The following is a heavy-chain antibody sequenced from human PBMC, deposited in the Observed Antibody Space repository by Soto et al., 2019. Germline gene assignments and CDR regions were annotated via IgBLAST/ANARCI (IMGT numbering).Heavy chain of an antibody. V-gene: IGHV4-59*08. CDR3: ARVFNSSWSNGGFDP. Sequence: SETLSLTCTVSGGSISSYYWSWIRQPPGKGLEWIGYIYYSGSTNYNPSLKSRVTISVDTSKNQFSLKLSSVTAADTAVYYCARVFNSSWSNGGFDPWGQGTLVTVSS. CDR2: IYYSGST. CDR1: GGSISSYY. J-gene: IGHJ5*02. D-gene: IGHD6-13*01.